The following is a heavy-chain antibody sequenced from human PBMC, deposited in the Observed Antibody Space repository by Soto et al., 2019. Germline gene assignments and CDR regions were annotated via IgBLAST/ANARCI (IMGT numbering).Heavy chain of an antibody. Sequence: GGSLRLSCAASGFRFDDYNIHWVRQAPGKGLEWFSLITWNGGNTYYADSVKGRFTISRDGTTKSVSLQMTSLKTEDTGLYYCARETLSFGSALDVWGQGTTVTVS. CDR1: GFRFDDYN. CDR2: ITWNGGNT. V-gene: IGHV3-43*01. D-gene: IGHD3-3*01. CDR3: ARETLSFGSALDV. J-gene: IGHJ6*02.